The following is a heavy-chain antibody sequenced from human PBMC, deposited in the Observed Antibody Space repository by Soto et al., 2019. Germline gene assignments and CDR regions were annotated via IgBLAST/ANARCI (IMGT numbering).Heavy chain of an antibody. J-gene: IGHJ4*02. Sequence: SETLSLTCTVSGGSISSYFYIWVRQPPGKGLEWIGSVYYTGTTDYNPSLKSRVTISVDRSKTQCALNLMSVTAADTAVYYCARGLAPVPRAFDYWGRGTLVTVSS. CDR2: VYYTGTT. D-gene: IGHD2-2*01. V-gene: IGHV4-59*01. CDR3: ARGLAPVPRAFDY. CDR1: GGSISSYF.